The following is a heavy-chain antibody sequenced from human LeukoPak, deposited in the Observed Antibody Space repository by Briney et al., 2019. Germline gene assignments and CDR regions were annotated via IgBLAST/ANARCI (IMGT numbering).Heavy chain of an antibody. D-gene: IGHD6-13*01. CDR2: ISHSGRTI. CDR1: GFTFSNYE. V-gene: IGHV3-48*03. J-gene: IGHJ5*02. Sequence: PGGSPRLSCAASGFTFSNYELNWVRQAPGKGLEWVSYISHSGRTIYYADSVKGRFTISRDNAKNSLYLQMNSLRAEDTAVYYCARGVGSSWPGWFDPWGQGTLVTVSS. CDR3: ARGVGSSWPGWFDP.